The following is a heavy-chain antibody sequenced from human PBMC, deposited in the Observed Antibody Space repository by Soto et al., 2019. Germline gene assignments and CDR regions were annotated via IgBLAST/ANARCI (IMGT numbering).Heavy chain of an antibody. CDR3: ARSRVVRGVIISQPSDFDH. J-gene: IGHJ4*02. D-gene: IGHD3-10*01. CDR2: IYPGDSDT. V-gene: IGHV5-51*01. Sequence: GESLKISCKGSGYSFTSYWIGWVRQMPGKGLEWMGIIYPGDSDTRYSPSFQGQVTISADKSISTAYLQWSSLKASDTAMYYCARSRVVRGVIISQPSDFDHWGQGTLVTVSS. CDR1: GYSFTSYW.